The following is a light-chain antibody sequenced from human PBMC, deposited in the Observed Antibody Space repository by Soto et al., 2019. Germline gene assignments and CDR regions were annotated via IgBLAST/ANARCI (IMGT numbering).Light chain of an antibody. CDR1: QSISSY. Sequence: DIQMTQSPSSLSASVGDRVTITCRASQSISSYLNWYQQKPGKAPKLPIYAASSLQGGVPSRFSGSGSGTDFTLTISSLQPEDFATYYCQQSYSTLPITFGQGTRLEIK. CDR2: AAS. J-gene: IGKJ5*01. V-gene: IGKV1-39*01. CDR3: QQSYSTLPIT.